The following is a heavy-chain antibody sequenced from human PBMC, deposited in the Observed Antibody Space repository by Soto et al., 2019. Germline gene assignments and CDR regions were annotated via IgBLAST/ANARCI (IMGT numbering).Heavy chain of an antibody. CDR2: IYHSGST. J-gene: IGHJ6*02. CDR1: GGSISSGGYS. D-gene: IGHD3-16*01. CDR3: ARVNYGNYYYYYGMDV. V-gene: IGHV4-30-2*01. Sequence: SETRSLTCAVSGGSISSGGYSWSWIRQPPGKGLEWIGYIYHSGSTYYNPSLKSRVTISVDRSKNQFSLKLSSVTAADTAVYYCARVNYGNYYYYYGMDVWGQGTTVTVS.